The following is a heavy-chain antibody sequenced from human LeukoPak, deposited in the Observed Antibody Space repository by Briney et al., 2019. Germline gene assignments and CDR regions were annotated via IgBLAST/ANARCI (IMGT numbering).Heavy chain of an antibody. Sequence: GGSLRLSCAASGFTFSSYAMSWVRQAPGKGLEWVSAIRGSGGSTYYADSVKGRFTISRDNSKNTLYLQMNSLRAEDTAVYYCAKGRYSSGWYVAVDYYYYGMDVWGQGTTVTVSS. J-gene: IGHJ6*02. CDR3: AKGRYSSGWYVAVDYYYYGMDV. CDR2: IRGSGGST. D-gene: IGHD6-19*01. CDR1: GFTFSSYA. V-gene: IGHV3-23*01.